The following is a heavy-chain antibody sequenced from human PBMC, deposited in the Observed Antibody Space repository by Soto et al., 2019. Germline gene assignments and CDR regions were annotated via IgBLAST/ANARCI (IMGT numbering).Heavy chain of an antibody. D-gene: IGHD2-8*01. Sequence: QVQLVQSGAEVKKPGASVKVSCKASGYTFTNYYMHWVRQAPGQGLEWMGIINPNGGRTTYAQKFQGRVTMTRDTSTSTVYMEVSSLRSEDTAVYYCAREISNDIVVMVYEYDNYGLDVWGQGTTVTVSS. CDR2: INPNGGRT. J-gene: IGHJ6*02. CDR1: GYTFTNYY. CDR3: AREISNDIVVMVYEYDNYGLDV. V-gene: IGHV1-46*01.